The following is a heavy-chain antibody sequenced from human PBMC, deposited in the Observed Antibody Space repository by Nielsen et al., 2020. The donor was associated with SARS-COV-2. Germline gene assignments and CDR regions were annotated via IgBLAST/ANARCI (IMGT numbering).Heavy chain of an antibody. CDR1: GFTFSSYS. Sequence: GSLRLSCAASGFTFSSYSMNWVRQPPGKGLEWIGEINHSGSTNYNPSLKSRVTISVDTSKNQFSLKLSSVTAADTAVYYCARGTRITMVRGVTNWFDPWGQGTLVTVSS. CDR2: INHSGST. J-gene: IGHJ5*02. V-gene: IGHV4-34*01. D-gene: IGHD3-10*01. CDR3: ARGTRITMVRGVTNWFDP.